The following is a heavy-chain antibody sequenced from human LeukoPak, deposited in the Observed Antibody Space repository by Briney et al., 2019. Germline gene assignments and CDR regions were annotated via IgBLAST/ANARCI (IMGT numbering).Heavy chain of an antibody. Sequence: GGSLRLSCAASGFPFSPDWMSWVRQAPGKGLEWVSAISGSGGSTYYADSVKGRFTISRDNSKNTLYLQMNSLRAEDTAVYYCAKSARWSAHFDYWGQGTLVTVSS. CDR2: ISGSGGST. CDR1: GFPFSPDW. V-gene: IGHV3-23*01. CDR3: AKSARWSAHFDY. D-gene: IGHD4-23*01. J-gene: IGHJ4*02.